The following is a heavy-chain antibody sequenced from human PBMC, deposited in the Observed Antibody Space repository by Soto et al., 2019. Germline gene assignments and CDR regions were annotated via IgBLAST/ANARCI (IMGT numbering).Heavy chain of an antibody. CDR3: ARLAPGGSGGGGDY. CDR1: GDSVSSNSAA. J-gene: IGHJ4*02. D-gene: IGHD6-19*01. V-gene: IGHV6-1*01. CDR2: TYYRSKWYN. Sequence: QVQLQQSGPGLVKPSQTLSLTCAISGDSVSSNSAAWNWIRQSPSRGLEWLGRTYYRSKWYNDYAVSVKSRITINPDTSNNHFSLRLKSVTPEDTALYYCARLAPGGSGGGGDYWGQGTLVTVSS.